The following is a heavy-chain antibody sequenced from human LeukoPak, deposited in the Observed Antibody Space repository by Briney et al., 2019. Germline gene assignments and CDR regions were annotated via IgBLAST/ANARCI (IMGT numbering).Heavy chain of an antibody. V-gene: IGHV1-18*01. J-gene: IGHJ4*02. D-gene: IGHD5-18*01. CDR1: GYTFTSYG. CDR3: ARGAGGVQLWFQSAGFYFDY. Sequence: ASVKVSCKAPGYTFTSYGISWVRQAPGQGLEWMGWISAYNGNTNYAQKLQGRVTMTTDTSTSTAYMELRSLRSDDTAVYYCARGAGGVQLWFQSAGFYFDYWGQGTLVTVSS. CDR2: ISAYNGNT.